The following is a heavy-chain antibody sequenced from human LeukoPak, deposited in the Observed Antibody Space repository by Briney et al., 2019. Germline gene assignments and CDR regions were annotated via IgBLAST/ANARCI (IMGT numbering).Heavy chain of an antibody. Sequence: GRSLRLSCAASGFTFDDYAMHWVRQAPGKGLEWVSGISWNSGSIGYADSVKGRFTISRDNAKNSLYLQMNSLRAEDTALYYCAKDSNGDYPITYHAFDIWGQGTMVTVSS. CDR1: GFTFDDYA. V-gene: IGHV3-9*01. CDR3: AKDSNGDYPITYHAFDI. CDR2: ISWNSGSI. D-gene: IGHD4-17*01. J-gene: IGHJ3*02.